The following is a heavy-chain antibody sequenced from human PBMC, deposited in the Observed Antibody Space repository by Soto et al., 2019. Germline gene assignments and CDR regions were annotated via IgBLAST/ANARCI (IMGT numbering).Heavy chain of an antibody. V-gene: IGHV1-2*04. CDR2: INPNSGGT. Sequence: GASVKVSCKASGYTFTCYYMHWVRQAPGQGLEWMGWINPNSGGTNYAQKFQGWVTMTRDTSISTAYMELSRLRSDDTAVYYCARGKRITMVRGAYYRFDPWGQGTLVTVSS. D-gene: IGHD3-10*01. J-gene: IGHJ5*02. CDR3: ARGKRITMVRGAYYRFDP. CDR1: GYTFTCYY.